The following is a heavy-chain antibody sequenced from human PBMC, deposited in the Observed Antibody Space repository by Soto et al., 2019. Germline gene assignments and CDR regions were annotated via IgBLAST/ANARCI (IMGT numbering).Heavy chain of an antibody. J-gene: IGHJ6*02. V-gene: IGHV3-9*01. Sequence: EVQLVESGGGLVQPGRSLRLSCAASGFTFDDYAMHWVRQAPGKGLEWVSGISWNSGSIGYADSVKGRFTISRDNAKNSLYLQMNSLRAEDTALYYCAQDSRGTSYYYYYYGMDVWGQGTTVTVSS. CDR2: ISWNSGSI. D-gene: IGHD2-2*01. CDR3: AQDSRGTSYYYYYYGMDV. CDR1: GFTFDDYA.